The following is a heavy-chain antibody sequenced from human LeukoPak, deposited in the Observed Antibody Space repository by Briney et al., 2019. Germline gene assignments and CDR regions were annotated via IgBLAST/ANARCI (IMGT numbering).Heavy chain of an antibody. J-gene: IGHJ5*02. Sequence: SETLSLTCTRSDDSISSYYWSWIRQSAGKGLEWIGRIYSSGSSNYNPSLKSRVTMSVDTSKNQFSLKLSSVTAADTAVYYCARENKQQPSYLYNWFDPWGQGTLVTVSS. CDR3: ARENKQQPSYLYNWFDP. V-gene: IGHV4-4*07. CDR1: DDSISSYY. CDR2: IYSSGSS. D-gene: IGHD6-13*01.